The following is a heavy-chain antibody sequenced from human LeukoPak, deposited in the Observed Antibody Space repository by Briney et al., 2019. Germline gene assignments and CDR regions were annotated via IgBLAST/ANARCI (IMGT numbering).Heavy chain of an antibody. CDR1: GGSISSSNW. CDR2: IYHSGST. Sequence: SETLSLTCAVSGGSISSSNWWGWVRQPPGKGLEWIGEIYHSGSTNYNPSLKSRVTMSVDTSKNQFSLKLSSVTAADTAVYYCARDRAAGSGWSWDYWGQGTLVTVSS. CDR3: ARDRAAGSGWSWDY. V-gene: IGHV4-4*02. D-gene: IGHD6-13*01. J-gene: IGHJ4*02.